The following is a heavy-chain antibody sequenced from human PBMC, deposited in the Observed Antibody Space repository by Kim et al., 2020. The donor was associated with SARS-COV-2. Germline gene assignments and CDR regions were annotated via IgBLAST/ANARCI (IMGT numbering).Heavy chain of an antibody. Sequence: DSVKGRFTISRDNAKNSLYLQMNSLRAEDTAVYYCAREGYYYDTTGAFDIWGQGTMVTVSS. J-gene: IGHJ3*02. CDR3: AREGYYYDTTGAFDI. V-gene: IGHV3-11*06. D-gene: IGHD3-22*01.